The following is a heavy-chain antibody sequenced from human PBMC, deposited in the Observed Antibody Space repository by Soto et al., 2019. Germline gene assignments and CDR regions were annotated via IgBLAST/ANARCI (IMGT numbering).Heavy chain of an antibody. Sequence: EVQLVESGGGLVQPGGSLRLSCAASGFTFSSYEMNWVRQAPGKGLEWVSYISSSGSTIYYADSVKGRFTISRDNAKNSLYLQMNRLRAGDTAVYYCARGQYSSGGGYFDYWGQETLVTVSS. J-gene: IGHJ4*02. V-gene: IGHV3-48*03. CDR1: GFTFSSYE. CDR3: ARGQYSSGGGYFDY. CDR2: ISSSGSTI. D-gene: IGHD6-19*01.